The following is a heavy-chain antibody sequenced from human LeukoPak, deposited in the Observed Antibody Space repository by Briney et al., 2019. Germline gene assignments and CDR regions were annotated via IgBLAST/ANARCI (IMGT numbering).Heavy chain of an antibody. Sequence: ASVKVSCKASAYSFTRYGFSWVRQAPGQGLEWMGWIGAYNGHTNYAQNFQGRVTMTTDTSTSTAYMVLRSLRSDDTAVYFCARAYSSTWYGDYWGQGTLVTVSS. CDR1: AYSFTRYG. CDR2: IGAYNGHT. J-gene: IGHJ4*02. D-gene: IGHD6-13*01. V-gene: IGHV1-18*01. CDR3: ARAYSSTWYGDY.